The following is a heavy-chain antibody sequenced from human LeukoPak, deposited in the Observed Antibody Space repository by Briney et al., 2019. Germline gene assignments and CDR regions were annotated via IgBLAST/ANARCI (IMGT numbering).Heavy chain of an antibody. CDR3: IRGGIQVSGIDAFDI. V-gene: IGHV3-21*01. CDR2: ISSSSSYI. Sequence: GGSLRLSCAASGFTFSSYSMNWVRQAPGKGLEWVSSISSSSSYIYYADSVKGRFTISRENAKNSMYLQMNSLKDGDTAVYYCIRGGIQVSGIDAFDIWGQGTMVTVSS. CDR1: GFTFSSYS. D-gene: IGHD5/OR15-5a*01. J-gene: IGHJ3*02.